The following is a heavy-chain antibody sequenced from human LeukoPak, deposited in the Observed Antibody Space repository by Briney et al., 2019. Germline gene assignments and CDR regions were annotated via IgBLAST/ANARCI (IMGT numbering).Heavy chain of an antibody. CDR3: ARGLN. V-gene: IGHV4-39*01. D-gene: IGHD3-22*01. CDR1: GGSISSSGYY. Sequence: SETLSLTCTVPGGSISSSGYYWGWIRQPPGKGLEWIGSIFYSGSTYYNPSLKSRVTISVDTSKNQFSLKLSSVTAADTAVYYCARGLNWGQGTLVTVSS. J-gene: IGHJ4*02. CDR2: IFYSGST.